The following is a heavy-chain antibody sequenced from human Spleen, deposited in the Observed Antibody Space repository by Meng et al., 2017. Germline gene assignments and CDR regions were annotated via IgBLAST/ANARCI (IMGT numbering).Heavy chain of an antibody. J-gene: IGHJ4*02. CDR1: GYTFTTNG. CDR3: ARERQYSLVS. Sequence: QDQLVQSGPAVKKPGASLKVSCKASGYTFTTNGMSWVRQAPGQGLEWMGWISTYKGNTKYAQKFQSRVTMTTERSTSTVYMELMNLGSDDTAFYYCARERQYSLVSWGQGTLVTVSS. V-gene: IGHV1-18*01. CDR2: ISTYKGNT.